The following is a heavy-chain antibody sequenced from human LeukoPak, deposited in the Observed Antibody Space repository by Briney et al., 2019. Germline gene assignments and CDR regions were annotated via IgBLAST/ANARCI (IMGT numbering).Heavy chain of an antibody. J-gene: IGHJ4*02. V-gene: IGHV4-34*01. CDR1: GGSFSGYY. CDR2: INHSGNT. Sequence: PSETLSLTCAVYGGSFSGYYWSWIRQPPGKGLEWIGEINHSGNTNYNPSLKSRVTISVDTSKNQFSLKLSSVTAADTAVYYCASYVYSYGFFYWGQGTLVTVSS. D-gene: IGHD5-18*01. CDR3: ASYVYSYGFFY.